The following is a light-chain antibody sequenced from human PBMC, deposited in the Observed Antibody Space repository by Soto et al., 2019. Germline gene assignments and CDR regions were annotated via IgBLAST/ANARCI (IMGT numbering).Light chain of an antibody. CDR1: SSDVGNYKY. CDR3: SSYAGSNLWV. Sequence: QSALTQSPSASGSPGQSVTISCTGTSSDVGNYKYVSWYQQHPGKAPQLMIYEVSKRPSGVPDRFSGYKSGNTASLTDSGLQVEDGADYYCSSYAGSNLWVFGGGTEVTV. CDR2: EVS. V-gene: IGLV2-8*01. J-gene: IGLJ3*02.